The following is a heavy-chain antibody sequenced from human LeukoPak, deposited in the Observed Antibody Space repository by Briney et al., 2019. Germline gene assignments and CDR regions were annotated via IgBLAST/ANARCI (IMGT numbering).Heavy chain of an antibody. Sequence: SVKVSCKASGGTFSSYAISWVRQAPGQGLEWMGGIIPIFGTANYAQKFQGRVTITTDESTSTAYMELSSLRPEDTAVYFCAKPYQLPADALEIWGQGTMVTVSS. V-gene: IGHV1-69*05. CDR2: IIPIFGTA. J-gene: IGHJ3*02. D-gene: IGHD2-2*01. CDR3: AKPYQLPADALEI. CDR1: GGTFSSYA.